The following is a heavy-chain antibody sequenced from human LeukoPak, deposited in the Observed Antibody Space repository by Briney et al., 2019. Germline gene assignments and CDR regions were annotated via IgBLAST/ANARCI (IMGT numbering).Heavy chain of an antibody. CDR1: GFTFSSYS. V-gene: IGHV3-23*01. D-gene: IGHD3-10*01. CDR2: ISGSGGST. J-gene: IGHJ6*04. CDR3: AKLYGSGSWDYYYGMDV. Sequence: GGSLRLSCAASGFTFSSYSTNWVRQAPGKGQEWVSAISGSGGSTYYADSVKGRFTISRDNSKNTLYLQMNSLRAEDTAVYYCAKLYGSGSWDYYYGMDVWGKGTTVTVSS.